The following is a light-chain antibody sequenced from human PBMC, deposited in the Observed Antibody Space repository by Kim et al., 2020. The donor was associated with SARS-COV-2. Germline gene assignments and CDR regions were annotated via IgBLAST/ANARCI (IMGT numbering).Light chain of an antibody. CDR3: QKYNNWLLYT. CDR2: GAS. Sequence: EIVMTQSPATLSVSPGERATLSCRASQSVSSNLAWYQQKPGQAPRLLIYGASTRATGIPARFSGSGSGTEFTLTISSLQSEDFAVYYCQKYNNWLLYTVGQGTKLEI. V-gene: IGKV3-15*01. CDR1: QSVSSN. J-gene: IGKJ2*01.